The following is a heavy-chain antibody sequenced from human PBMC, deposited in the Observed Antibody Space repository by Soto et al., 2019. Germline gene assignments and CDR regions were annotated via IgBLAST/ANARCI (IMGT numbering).Heavy chain of an antibody. CDR1: GGSISSYY. Sequence: PSETLSLTCTVSGGSISSYYWSWSRQPPGKGLEWIGDIYYSGSTNYNPSLKSRVTISVDKSKNQFSLKLSSVTAADTAVYYCARTGDAFDIWGQGTMVTVSS. J-gene: IGHJ3*02. V-gene: IGHV4-59*12. CDR3: ARTGDAFDI. CDR2: IYYSGST.